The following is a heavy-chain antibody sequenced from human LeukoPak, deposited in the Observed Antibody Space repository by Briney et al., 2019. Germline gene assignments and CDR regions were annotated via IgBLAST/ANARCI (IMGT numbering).Heavy chain of an antibody. J-gene: IGHJ4*02. Sequence: SQTLSLTCAISGDSVSNNNAAWNWIRQSPSRGLEWLGRTYYRSKWYNDYALSVKSRITINPDTSKNHFSLQLNSVTPEDMAVYYCAREDYYDTSGYSFDFWGQGNLVTVSS. CDR3: AREDYYDTSGYSFDF. CDR2: TYYRSKWYN. CDR1: GDSVSNNNAA. V-gene: IGHV6-1*01. D-gene: IGHD3-22*01.